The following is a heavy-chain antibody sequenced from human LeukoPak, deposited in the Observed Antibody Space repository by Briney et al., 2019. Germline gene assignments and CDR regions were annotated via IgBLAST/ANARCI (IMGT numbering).Heavy chain of an antibody. J-gene: IGHJ4*02. D-gene: IGHD3-10*01. CDR2: IKQDGSEK. Sequence: GGSLRLTCAASGFTFSSYWMSWVRQAPGKGLEWVANIKQDGSEKYYVDSVKGRFTISRDNAKNSLYLQMNSLRAEDTAVYYCARDLVRGVRGVKSSGIDYWGQGTLVTVSS. CDR1: GFTFSSYW. CDR3: ARDLVRGVRGVKSSGIDY. V-gene: IGHV3-7*01.